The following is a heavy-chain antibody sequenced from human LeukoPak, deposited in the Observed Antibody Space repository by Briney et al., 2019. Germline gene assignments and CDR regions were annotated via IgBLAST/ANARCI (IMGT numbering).Heavy chain of an antibody. V-gene: IGHV3-7*02. CDR2: IKQDGSEK. J-gene: IGHJ3*01. Sequence: GRSLRLSCAASGFTFSRSWMSWVRQAPGKGLEWVANIKQDGSEKFYVDSVKGRFTISRDNAKTSLYLQMNSLRTEDTAVFYCAKPRDIDSWAFDVWGQGTMVTVSS. CDR3: AKPRDIDSWAFDV. D-gene: IGHD2-15*01. CDR1: GFTFSRSW.